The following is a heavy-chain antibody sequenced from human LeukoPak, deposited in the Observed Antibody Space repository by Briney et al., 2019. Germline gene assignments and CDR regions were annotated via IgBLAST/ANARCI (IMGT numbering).Heavy chain of an antibody. CDR1: GGTFSSYA. Sequence: GASVKVSCKASGGTFSSYAISWVRQAPGQGLEWMGGIIPIFGTANYAQKFQGRVTITTDESTSTAYMELSSLRSEDTAVYYCARGDVRRTSSGYINWGQGTLVTVSS. D-gene: IGHD3-22*01. CDR2: IIPIFGTA. CDR3: ARGDVRRTSSGYIN. J-gene: IGHJ4*02. V-gene: IGHV1-69*05.